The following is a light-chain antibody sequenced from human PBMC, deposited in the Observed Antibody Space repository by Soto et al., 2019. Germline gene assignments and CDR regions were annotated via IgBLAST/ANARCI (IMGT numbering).Light chain of an antibody. V-gene: IGKV3-15*01. Sequence: IVMTQSPATLSVSPGERATLSCRASQSVSSNLAWYQHKPGQAPRLLFYGASTRAAGIPARFSGGGSGTDFTLTISGLQSEDFAVYYCQQSNKWPYTFGQGTKPEIK. J-gene: IGKJ2*01. CDR2: GAS. CDR3: QQSNKWPYT. CDR1: QSVSSN.